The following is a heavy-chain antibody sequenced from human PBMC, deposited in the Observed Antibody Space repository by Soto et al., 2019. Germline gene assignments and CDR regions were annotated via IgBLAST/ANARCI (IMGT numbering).Heavy chain of an antibody. CDR2: IVVGSGNT. CDR3: AADPVPAAIFHYYGMDV. Sequence: SVKVSCKASGFTFTSSAVQWVRQARGQRLEWIGWIVVGSGNTNYAQKFQERVTITRDMSTSTAYMELSSLRSEDTAVYYCAADPVPAAIFHYYGMDVWGQGTTVTVSS. D-gene: IGHD2-2*02. V-gene: IGHV1-58*01. CDR1: GFTFTSSA. J-gene: IGHJ6*02.